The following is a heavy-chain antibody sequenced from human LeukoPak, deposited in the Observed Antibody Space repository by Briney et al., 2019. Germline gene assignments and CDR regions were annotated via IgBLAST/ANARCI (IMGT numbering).Heavy chain of an antibody. CDR3: ARTKRITIFGVEFDY. J-gene: IGHJ4*02. CDR1: GYTFTSYY. CDR2: INPSGGST. D-gene: IGHD3-3*01. Sequence: ASVKVSCKASGYTFTSYYMHWVRQAPGQGLEWMGIINPSGGSTSYAQKFQGRVTMTRDTSTSTVYMELSSLRSEDTAVYYCARTKRITIFGVEFDYWGQGTLVTVSS. V-gene: IGHV1-46*01.